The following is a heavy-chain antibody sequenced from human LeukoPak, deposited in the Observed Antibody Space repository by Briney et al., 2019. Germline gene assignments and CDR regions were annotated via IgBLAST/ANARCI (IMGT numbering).Heavy chain of an antibody. J-gene: IGHJ4*02. Sequence: GSLRLSCAASGFTFSTYWMSWVRQAPGKGLEWVANIKQDGSEKYYLDSVKGRFTISRDNAKNSLYLQMNSLRAEDTAVYFCTREAAAGIDYWGQGTLVTVSS. CDR2: IKQDGSEK. V-gene: IGHV3-7*01. CDR1: GFTFSTYW. D-gene: IGHD6-13*01. CDR3: TREAAAGIDY.